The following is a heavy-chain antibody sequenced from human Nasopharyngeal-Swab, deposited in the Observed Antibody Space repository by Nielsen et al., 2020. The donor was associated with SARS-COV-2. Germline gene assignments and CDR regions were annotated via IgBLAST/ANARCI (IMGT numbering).Heavy chain of an antibody. CDR1: GFPFGDHS. V-gene: IGHV3-11*04. J-gene: IGHJ4*02. CDR2: ISSGGSTI. Sequence: GGSLRLSCAASGFPFGDHSMTWIRQAPGKGLEWVSYISSGGSTIYYADSVKGRFTISRDNARSSLYLQMSNLRAEDTALYYCARMSYDIMTLSHDPDYWGQGTQVTVSS. CDR3: ARMSYDIMTLSHDPDY. D-gene: IGHD3-9*01.